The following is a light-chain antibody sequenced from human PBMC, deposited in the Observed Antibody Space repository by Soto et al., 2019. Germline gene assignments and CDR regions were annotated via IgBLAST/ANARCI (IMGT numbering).Light chain of an antibody. CDR2: LGS. CDR1: QSLLHSNGYNY. Sequence: DIVMTQSPLSLPVTPGEPASISCRSSQSLLHSNGYNYLDWHLQKPGQSPQVMIYLGSFRSSGVPDRRSGSDTGTVFTLKISRVEAEDVGVYNCMQHLQSPWTFGQGTKVEIK. V-gene: IGKV2-28*01. CDR3: MQHLQSPWT. J-gene: IGKJ1*01.